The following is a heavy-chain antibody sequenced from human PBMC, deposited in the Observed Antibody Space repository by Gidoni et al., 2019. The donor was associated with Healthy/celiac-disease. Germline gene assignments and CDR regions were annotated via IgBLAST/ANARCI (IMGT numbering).Heavy chain of an antibody. Sequence: VQLVESGGGVVQPGRSLRLSCAASGFTFSSYGMHWVRQAPGKGLEWVAVIWYDGSNKYYADSVKGRFTISRDNSKNTLYLQMNSLRAEDTAVYYCAREGWLVYYFDYWGQGTLVTVSS. V-gene: IGHV3-33*01. J-gene: IGHJ4*02. D-gene: IGHD6-19*01. CDR1: GFTFSSYG. CDR3: AREGWLVYYFDY. CDR2: IWYDGSNK.